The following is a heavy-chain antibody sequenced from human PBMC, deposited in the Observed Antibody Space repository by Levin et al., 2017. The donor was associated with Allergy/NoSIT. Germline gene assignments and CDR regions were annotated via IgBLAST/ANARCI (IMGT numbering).Heavy chain of an antibody. J-gene: IGHJ3*02. CDR3: ARGSSSGWGNFAFDI. D-gene: IGHD6-19*01. V-gene: IGHV3-21*01. Sequence: MSGGSLRLSCAASGFTFSSYSMNWVRQAPGKGLEWVSSISSSSSYIYYADSVKGRFTISRDNAKNSLYLQMNSLRAEDTAVYYCARGSSSGWGNFAFDIWGQGTMVTVSS. CDR1: GFTFSSYS. CDR2: ISSSSSYI.